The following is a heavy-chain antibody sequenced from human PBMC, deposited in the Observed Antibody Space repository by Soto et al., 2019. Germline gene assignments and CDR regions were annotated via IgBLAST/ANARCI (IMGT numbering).Heavy chain of an antibody. V-gene: IGHV3-23*01. CDR1: AFTFSSSI. Sequence: PGGSLRLSCSASAFTFSSSIMSWVRQAPGKGLEWVSTFSGSSGNTYYADSVKGRFTISRDNSKNTLYLQMSSLRAEDTAVYYCAKRGHNFFDYWGQGTLVTVSS. CDR3: AKRGHNFFDY. J-gene: IGHJ4*02. CDR2: FSGSSGNT. D-gene: IGHD2-15*01.